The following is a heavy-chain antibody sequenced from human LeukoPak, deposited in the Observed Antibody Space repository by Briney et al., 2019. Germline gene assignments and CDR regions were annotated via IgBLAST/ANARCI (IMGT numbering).Heavy chain of an antibody. CDR3: ARRRDSGSLQHFDY. CDR1: GFTFSNYA. J-gene: IGHJ4*02. D-gene: IGHD1-26*01. CDR2: IGGSGDST. Sequence: GGSLRLSCAASGFTFSNYAMNWVRQAPGKGLEWVSAIGGSGDSTYYADSVKGRFTISRDNAKNSLYLQMNSLRAEDTAAYYCARRRDSGSLQHFDYWGQGTLVTVSS. V-gene: IGHV3-23*01.